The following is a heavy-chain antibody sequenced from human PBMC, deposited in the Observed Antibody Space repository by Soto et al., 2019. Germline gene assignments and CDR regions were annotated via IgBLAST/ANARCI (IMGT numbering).Heavy chain of an antibody. V-gene: IGHV2-5*01. D-gene: IGHD2-15*01. CDR1: EFSLSTSGVG. J-gene: IGHJ4*02. CDR3: ARDVVASFDN. Sequence: QITLKESGPTLVRPTQTLTLTCTCSEFSLSTSGVGVGWIRQPPGKALEWLALIFWNDDKRYSPSLKSRRTITKDTSTNQVVLTMTNMDPVYTATYYCARDVVASFDNWGQGTLVTVSS. CDR2: IFWNDDK.